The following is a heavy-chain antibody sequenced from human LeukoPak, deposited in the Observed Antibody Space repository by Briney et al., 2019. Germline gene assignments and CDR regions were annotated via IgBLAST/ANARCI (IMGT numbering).Heavy chain of an antibody. CDR3: ARDEGVGLEPYFDY. V-gene: IGHV1-18*01. J-gene: IGHJ4*02. CDR2: ISAYNGNT. CDR1: GYTFTSYG. Sequence: ASVKVSCKASGYTFTSYGISWVRQAPGQGLEWMGWISAYNGNTNYAQKHQGRVTMTTDTSTSTAYMELRSLRSDDTAVYYCARDEGVGLEPYFDYWGQGTLVTVSS. D-gene: IGHD3/OR15-3a*01.